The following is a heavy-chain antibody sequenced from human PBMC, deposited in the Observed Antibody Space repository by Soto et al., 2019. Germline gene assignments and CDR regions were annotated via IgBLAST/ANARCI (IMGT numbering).Heavy chain of an antibody. V-gene: IGHV1-8*01. D-gene: IGHD3-9*01. Sequence: ASVRVSSRASGYTFTSYDSNWVRQPLGQGLEWMGWMNPNSGNTGYAQKFQGRVTMTRNTSISTAYMELSSLRSEDTAVYYCARGISRVNDAFDIWGQGTMVTVSS. CDR3: ARGISRVNDAFDI. J-gene: IGHJ3*02. CDR2: MNPNSGNT. CDR1: GYTFTSYD.